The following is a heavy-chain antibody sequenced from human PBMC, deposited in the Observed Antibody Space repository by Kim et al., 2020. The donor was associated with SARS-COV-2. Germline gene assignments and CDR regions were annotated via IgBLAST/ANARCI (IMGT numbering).Heavy chain of an antibody. CDR1: GGSFSGYY. D-gene: IGHD3-3*01. CDR3: ARARKGPSYDFWSGYYNNWFDP. J-gene: IGHJ5*02. CDR2: INHSGST. Sequence: SETLSLTCAVYGGSFSGYYWSWIRQPPGKGLEWIGEINHSGSTNYNPSLKSRVTISVDTSKNQFSLKLSSVTAADTAVYYCARARKGPSYDFWSGYYNNWFDPWGQGTLVTVSS. V-gene: IGHV4-34*01.